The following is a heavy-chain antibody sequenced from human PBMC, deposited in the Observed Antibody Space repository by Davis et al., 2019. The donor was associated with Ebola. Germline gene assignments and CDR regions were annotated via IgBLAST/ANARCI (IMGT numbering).Heavy chain of an antibody. J-gene: IGHJ4*02. V-gene: IGHV1-69*13. Sequence: SVKVSCKASGYTFTGYYMHWVRQAPGQGLEWMGGIIPIFGTANYAQKFQGRVTITADESTSTAYMELSSLRSEDTAVYYCARGEDGYHLYWGQGTLVTVSS. CDR2: IIPIFGTA. D-gene: IGHD5-24*01. CDR1: GYTFTGYY. CDR3: ARGEDGYHLY.